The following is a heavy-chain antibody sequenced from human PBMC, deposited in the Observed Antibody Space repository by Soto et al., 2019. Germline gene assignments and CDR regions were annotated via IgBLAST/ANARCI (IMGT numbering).Heavy chain of an antibody. J-gene: IGHJ1*01. D-gene: IGHD1-26*01. CDR1: GFTFKYDW. CDR3: ARELIVGPAEYFQD. V-gene: IGHV3-7*01. Sequence: PGGSLRLSCVASGFTFKYDWMSWVRQSPGKGLEWVANINDDGSEEYYLDSVRGRFTISRDNAKNSRFLHMNSLTTEDTAVYFCARELIVGPAEYFQDWGQGTRVTVSS. CDR2: INDDGSEE.